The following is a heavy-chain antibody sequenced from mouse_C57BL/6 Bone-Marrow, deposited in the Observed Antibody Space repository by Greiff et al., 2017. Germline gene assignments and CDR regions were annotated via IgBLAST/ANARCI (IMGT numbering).Heavy chain of an antibody. CDR1: GYTFTSYG. D-gene: IGHD1-1*01. CDR3: GGHYYVSSYGRYFDV. Sequence: VQLQQSGAELARPGASVKLSCTASGYTFTSYGISWVKQRTGQGLEWIGEIYPRSGNTYYNEKFKGKATLTADKSSSTAYMELRSLTSEDSAVYFCGGHYYVSSYGRYFDVWGTGTTVTVSS. J-gene: IGHJ1*03. V-gene: IGHV1-81*01. CDR2: IYPRSGNT.